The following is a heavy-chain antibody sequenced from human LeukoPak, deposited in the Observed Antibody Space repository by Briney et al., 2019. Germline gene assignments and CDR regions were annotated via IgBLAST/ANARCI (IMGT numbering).Heavy chain of an antibody. J-gene: IGHJ4*02. CDR2: INAGNGNT. D-gene: IGHD2-21*02. CDR1: GYTFTSYA. CDR3: ARPMNCGGDCYYFDY. Sequence: ASVKVSCKVSGYTFTSYAMHWVRQAPGQRLEWMGWINAGNGNTKYSQKFQGRVTITRDTSASTAYMELSSLRSEDTAVYYCARPMNCGGDCYYFDYWGQGTLVTVSS. V-gene: IGHV1-3*01.